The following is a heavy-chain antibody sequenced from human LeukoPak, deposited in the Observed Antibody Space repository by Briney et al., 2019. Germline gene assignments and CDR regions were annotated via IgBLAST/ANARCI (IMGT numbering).Heavy chain of an antibody. D-gene: IGHD3-16*01. CDR3: AREFTFGGVIGY. J-gene: IGHJ4*02. V-gene: IGHV4-39*07. CDR2: IYYSGST. Sequence: SETLSLTCTVSGDSISSSNYYWGWIRQPPGEGLEWIGNIYYSGSTYYNPSLKSRVTISVDTSKNQFSLKLSSVTAADTAVYYCAREFTFGGVIGYWGQGTLVTVSS. CDR1: GDSISSSNYY.